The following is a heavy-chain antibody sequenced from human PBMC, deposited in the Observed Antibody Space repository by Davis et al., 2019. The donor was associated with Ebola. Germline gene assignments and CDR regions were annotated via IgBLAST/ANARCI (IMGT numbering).Heavy chain of an antibody. CDR1: GGSINSGTYY. D-gene: IGHD3-10*01. J-gene: IGHJ5*02. CDR3: ARQTYSGSGSGFDP. CDR2: VYYSGTT. V-gene: IGHV4-39*01. Sequence: SETLSLTCSVSGGSINSGTYYCGWVRQPPGKGLEWVGTVYYSGTTYYNPSLKSRLAISVDTSRNQFSLRLRSVTATDTAVYYCARQTYSGSGSGFDPWGPGTLVTVSS.